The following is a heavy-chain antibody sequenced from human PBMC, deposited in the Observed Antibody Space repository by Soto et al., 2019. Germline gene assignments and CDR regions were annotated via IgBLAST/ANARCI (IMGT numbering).Heavy chain of an antibody. CDR1: GYTFSNFW. V-gene: IGHV5-51*01. J-gene: IGHJ4*02. CDR3: ARSPLSSTYFDY. Sequence: PGESLKISCHSSGYTFSNFWIGWVRQLPGKGLEWMGIIYPGDHETRYSPSFNGKVTISADRSIDTAYLQWNSLEASDTAFYFCARSPLSSTYFDYWGQGALVTVSS. D-gene: IGHD6-13*01. CDR2: IYPGDHET.